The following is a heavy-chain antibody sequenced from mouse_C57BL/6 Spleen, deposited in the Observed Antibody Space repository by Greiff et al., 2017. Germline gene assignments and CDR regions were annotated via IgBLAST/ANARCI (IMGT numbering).Heavy chain of an antibody. J-gene: IGHJ2*01. D-gene: IGHD1-1*01. Sequence: EVMLVESGGGLVKPGGSLKLSCAASGFTFSSYAMSWVRQTPEKRLEWVATISDGGSYTYYPDNVKGRFTISRDNAKNNLYLQMSHLKSEDTAMYYCAREGGTTVGVPFDYWGQGTTLTVSS. CDR3: AREGGTTVGVPFDY. V-gene: IGHV5-4*01. CDR2: ISDGGSYT. CDR1: GFTFSSYA.